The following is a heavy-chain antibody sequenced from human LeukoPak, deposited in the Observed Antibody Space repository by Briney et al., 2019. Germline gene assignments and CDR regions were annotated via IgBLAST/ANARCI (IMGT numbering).Heavy chain of an antibody. Sequence: GGSLRLSCAASGFTFSNHAMNWVRQAPGKGLEWVAVIWYGGSNKYYADSVKGRFTISRDNSKNTLYLQMNSLRAEDTAVYYCAKSGRTSCSTSCYYFDYWGQGTLVTVSS. D-gene: IGHD2-2*01. CDR1: GFTFSNHA. V-gene: IGHV3-30*02. J-gene: IGHJ4*02. CDR3: AKSGRTSCSTSCYYFDY. CDR2: IWYGGSNK.